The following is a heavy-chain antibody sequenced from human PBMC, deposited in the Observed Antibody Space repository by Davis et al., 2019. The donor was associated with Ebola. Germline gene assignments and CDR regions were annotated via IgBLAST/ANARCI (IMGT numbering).Heavy chain of an antibody. CDR3: AREGNPRDYVPFDH. D-gene: IGHD4-17*01. CDR1: ASTFSGYA. CDR2: IDTNTGNP. V-gene: IGHV7-4-1*02. Sequence: SVTVSCCASASTFSGYAINSVRQAPAQGLEWIGWIDTNTGNPTYAHGFTGRFVFSLDTSVNTAYLQISSLKAEDTAVDYCAREGNPRDYVPFDHWGQGTLVTVSS. J-gene: IGHJ4*02.